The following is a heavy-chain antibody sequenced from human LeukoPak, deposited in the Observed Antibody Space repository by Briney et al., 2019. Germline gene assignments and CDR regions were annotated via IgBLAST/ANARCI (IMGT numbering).Heavy chain of an antibody. D-gene: IGHD2-15*01. CDR1: GFTFSDYY. CDR2: ISSSGSTI. J-gene: IGHJ5*02. CDR3: AKDPAPDIVVVVATFNWFDP. Sequence: GGSLRLSCAASGFTFSDYYMSWIRQAPGKGLEWVSYISSSGSTIYYADSVKGRFTISRDNAKNSLYLQMNSLRAEDTAVCYCAKDPAPDIVVVVATFNWFDPWGQGTLVTVSS. V-gene: IGHV3-11*01.